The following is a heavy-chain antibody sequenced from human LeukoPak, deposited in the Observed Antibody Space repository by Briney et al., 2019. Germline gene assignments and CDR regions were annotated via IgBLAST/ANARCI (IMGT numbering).Heavy chain of an antibody. Sequence: GGSLRLSCAASGFTFDDYTMHWVRQAPGKGLEWVSLISWDGGSTYYADSVKGRFTISRDNSKNSLYLQMHSLRTEDTALYYCAKDMMGGYSYGVRRAFDIWGQGTMVTVSS. CDR3: AKDMMGGYSYGVRRAFDI. D-gene: IGHD5-18*01. J-gene: IGHJ3*02. CDR1: GFTFDDYT. CDR2: ISWDGGST. V-gene: IGHV3-43*01.